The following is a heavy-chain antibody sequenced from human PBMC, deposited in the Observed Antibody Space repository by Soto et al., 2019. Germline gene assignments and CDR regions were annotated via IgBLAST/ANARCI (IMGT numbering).Heavy chain of an antibody. CDR2: IISNDDK. D-gene: IGHD3-22*01. CDR1: GFSLTDTRMG. J-gene: IGHJ4*02. Sequence: SGPTLVNPTETLTLTCSVSGFSLTDTRMGVSWIRQAPGKALEWLAHIISNDDKSYSTSLKSRLTISKDTSKSQVVLRMTNMDPVDTGRYYCARALFYSDSDGYYFEFDYWGPGTLATVYS. V-gene: IGHV2-26*01. CDR3: ARALFYSDSDGYYFEFDY.